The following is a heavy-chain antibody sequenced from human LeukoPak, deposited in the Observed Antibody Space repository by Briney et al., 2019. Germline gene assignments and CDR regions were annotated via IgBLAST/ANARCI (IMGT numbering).Heavy chain of an antibody. D-gene: IGHD3-22*01. Sequence: GRSLRLSCAASGFTFSSYGMHWVRQAPGKGLEWVAFIRYDGSNKYYADSVKGRFTISRDNSKNTLYLQMNSLRAEDTAVYYCAKDPDYYDSSGYYPLGYWGQGTLVTVSS. CDR3: AKDPDYYDSSGYYPLGY. J-gene: IGHJ4*02. CDR2: IRYDGSNK. V-gene: IGHV3-30*02. CDR1: GFTFSSYG.